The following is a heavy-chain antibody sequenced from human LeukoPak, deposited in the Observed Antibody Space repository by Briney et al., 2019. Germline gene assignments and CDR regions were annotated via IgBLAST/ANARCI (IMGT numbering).Heavy chain of an antibody. D-gene: IGHD2-8*01. CDR2: INQDGSEK. J-gene: IGHJ4*02. V-gene: IGHV3-7*01. CDR1: GFTFSSYA. Sequence: QPGGSLRLSCAASGFTFSSYAMSWVRQAPGKGLEWVANINQDGSEKYYVDSVKGRFTISRDNVKDSLYLQMNSLRAEDTAVYYCARDRVWTVLYWGQGTLVSVSS. CDR3: ARDRVWTVLY.